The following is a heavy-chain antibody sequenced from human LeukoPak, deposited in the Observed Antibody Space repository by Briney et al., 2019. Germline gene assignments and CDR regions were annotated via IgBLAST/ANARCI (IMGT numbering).Heavy chain of an antibody. V-gene: IGHV1-8*01. CDR3: ATQSSGWYEDAFDI. CDR2: MNPNSGNT. D-gene: IGHD6-19*01. J-gene: IGHJ3*02. CDR1: GYTFTGYD. Sequence: ASVKVSCKPSGYTFTGYDINWVRPATGQGLEWMGWMNPNSGNTGYAQKFQGWVTMTRDTSISTAYMELSRLRSDDTAVYYCATQSSGWYEDAFDIWGQGTMVTVSS.